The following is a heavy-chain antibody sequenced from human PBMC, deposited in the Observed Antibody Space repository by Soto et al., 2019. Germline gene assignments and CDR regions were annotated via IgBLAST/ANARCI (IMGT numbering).Heavy chain of an antibody. CDR3: ARLGGYCSNTRCYEHGMDV. D-gene: IGHD2-2*01. J-gene: IGHJ6*02. CDR2: INSDGSNT. Sequence: GGSLSLSCAASRFIFSSYWMHWVRQAPGKGLVWVSRINSDGSNTGYADSVKGRFTISRDNAKNTLYLQMNSLRADDTAVYYCARLGGYCSNTRCYEHGMDVWGQGTPGTASS. V-gene: IGHV3-74*01. CDR1: RFIFSSYW.